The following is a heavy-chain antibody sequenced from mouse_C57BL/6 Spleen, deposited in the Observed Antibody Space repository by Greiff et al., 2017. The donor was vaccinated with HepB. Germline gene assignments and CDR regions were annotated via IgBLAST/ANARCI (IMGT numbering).Heavy chain of an antibody. CDR1: GYTFTDYN. V-gene: IGHV1-22*01. Sequence: EVQLQESGPELVKPGASVKMSCKASGYTFTDYNMHWVKQSHGKSLEWIGYINPNNGGTSYNQKFKGKATLTVNKSSSTAYMELRSLTSEDSAVYYCARSGSTYYDYEERAWFAYWGQGTLVTVSA. D-gene: IGHD2-4*01. CDR2: INPNNGGT. J-gene: IGHJ3*01. CDR3: ARSGSTYYDYEERAWFAY.